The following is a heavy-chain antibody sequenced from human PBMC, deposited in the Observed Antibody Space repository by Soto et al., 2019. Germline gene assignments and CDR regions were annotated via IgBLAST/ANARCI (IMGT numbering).Heavy chain of an antibody. V-gene: IGHV5-51*01. CDR3: AILNSYCRSPSCYDYYRMEV. Sequence: GESFKSSFNGSGYSFSSYWIGWVRQMTGKVLELMGIIYPGDSDKRYSPSFQGQVTISADKSISTAYLQWSSLKASDTDMYYCAILNSYCRSPSCYDYYRMEVWGQRTSVTVSS. CDR2: IYPGDSDK. J-gene: IGHJ6*02. CDR1: GYSFSSYW. D-gene: IGHD2-2*01.